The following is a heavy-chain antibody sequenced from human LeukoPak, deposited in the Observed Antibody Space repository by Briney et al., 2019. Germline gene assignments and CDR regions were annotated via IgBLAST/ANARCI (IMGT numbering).Heavy chain of an antibody. V-gene: IGHV4-59*08. CDR2: IYYTGST. J-gene: IGHJ4*02. Sequence: SETLSLTCTVSGDSIGTYYWTWIRQPPGKGLEWIGYIYYTGSTNYNSSLKSRVIISVDTSKNQFSLKLTSVTAADTAVYYCARVVGYCSSTSCAYYFDYWGQGTLVTVSS. D-gene: IGHD2-2*03. CDR1: GDSIGTYY. CDR3: ARVVGYCSSTSCAYYFDY.